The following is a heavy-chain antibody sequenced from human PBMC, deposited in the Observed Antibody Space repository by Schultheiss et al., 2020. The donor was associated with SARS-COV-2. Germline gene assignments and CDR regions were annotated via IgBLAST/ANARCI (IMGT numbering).Heavy chain of an antibody. CDR1: GGSIISSSYY. Sequence: SQTLSLTCTVSGGSIISSSYYWAWIRQPPGKGLEWIGNIYYSGSTYYNPSLKSRVIMSVDTSKGQFSLKLSSVTAADTAVYYCARGVDQWSGFEWFDPWGQGTLVTVSS. J-gene: IGHJ5*02. CDR3: ARGVDQWSGFEWFDP. V-gene: IGHV4-39*07. D-gene: IGHD3-3*01. CDR2: IYYSGST.